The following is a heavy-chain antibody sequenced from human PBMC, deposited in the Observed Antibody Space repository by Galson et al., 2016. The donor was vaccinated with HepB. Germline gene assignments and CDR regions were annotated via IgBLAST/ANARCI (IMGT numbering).Heavy chain of an antibody. D-gene: IGHD3-22*01. CDR3: TKDSGYDSTD. J-gene: IGHJ4*02. CDR2: FSDNGGDM. Sequence: SLRLSCAASGFPFSNSGMSWVRQAPGKGPEWVSGFSDNGGDMKYADSVKGRFTISRDNSKSTLYLQMNSLRVDDTAVYYCTKDSGYDSTDWGQGTLVTVSS. CDR1: GFPFSNSG. V-gene: IGHV3-23*01.